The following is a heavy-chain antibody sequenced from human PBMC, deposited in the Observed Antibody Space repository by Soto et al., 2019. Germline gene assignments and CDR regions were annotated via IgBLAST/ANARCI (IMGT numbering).Heavy chain of an antibody. J-gene: IGHJ5*02. CDR1: GGSISSGGYS. CDR3: AREVHDYGDYWFDP. D-gene: IGHD4-17*01. CDR2: IYHSGTT. V-gene: IGHV4-30-2*01. Sequence: PSETLSLTCAVSGGSISSGGYSWSWIRQPPGKGLEWIGYIYHSGTTYYNPSLKSRVTISVDRSKNQFSLKLSSVTAADTAVYYCAREVHDYGDYWFDPWGQGTLVTVSS.